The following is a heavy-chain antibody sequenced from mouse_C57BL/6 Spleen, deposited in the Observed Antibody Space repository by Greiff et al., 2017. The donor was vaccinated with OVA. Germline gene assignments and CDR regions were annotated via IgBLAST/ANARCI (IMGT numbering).Heavy chain of an antibody. Sequence: EVQLVESVAELVRPGASVKLSCTASGFNIKNTYMPWVKQRPEQGLEWIGRIDPANGNTKYAPKFQGKATITADTSSNTAYLQLSSLTSEDTAIYYCAKYYGNSWGQGTTLTVSS. CDR3: AKYYGNS. V-gene: IGHV14-3*01. CDR1: GFNIKNTY. D-gene: IGHD2-1*01. J-gene: IGHJ2*01. CDR2: IDPANGNT.